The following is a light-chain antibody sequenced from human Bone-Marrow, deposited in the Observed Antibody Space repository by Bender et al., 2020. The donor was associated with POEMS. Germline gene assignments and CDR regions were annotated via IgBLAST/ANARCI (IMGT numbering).Light chain of an antibody. V-gene: IGLV2-14*03. Sequence: QSALTQPASVSGSPGQSITISCTGTSSDVGAYDYVSWYQQHPGNAPKVVIYAVTHRPLGISYRFSGSKSGNTASLTISGLQAEDEADYFCSSYTTTGTLFGTGTRVSVL. CDR1: SSDVGAYDY. CDR2: AVT. J-gene: IGLJ1*01. CDR3: SSYTTTGTL.